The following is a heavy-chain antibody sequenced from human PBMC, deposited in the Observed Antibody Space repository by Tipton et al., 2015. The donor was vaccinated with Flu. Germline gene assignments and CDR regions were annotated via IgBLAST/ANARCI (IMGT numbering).Heavy chain of an antibody. CDR1: GYTFTVYY. V-gene: IGHV1-2*06. J-gene: IGHJ4*02. D-gene: IGHD3-10*01. Sequence: QLVESGAEVKKPGASVKVSCKASGYTFTVYYMHWVRQAPGQGLEWMGRINPNSGVTNYAQKFQGRVTMTRDTSISTAYMELSRLRSDDTAIYYCAKIGSFHNFDYWGQGTLVTVSS. CDR3: AKIGSFHNFDY. CDR2: INPNSGVT.